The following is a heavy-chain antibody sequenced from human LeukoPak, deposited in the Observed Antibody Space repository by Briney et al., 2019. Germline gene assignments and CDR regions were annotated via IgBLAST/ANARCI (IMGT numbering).Heavy chain of an antibody. Sequence: SETLSLTCTVSGGSIRSLYWSWIRQPPGKGLEWIGYIFYSGSTNYNPSLKSRVTISVDTSENQFSLKLSSVTAADTAVYYCARHGSGYYFFDYWGQGTLVTVSS. J-gene: IGHJ4*02. V-gene: IGHV4-59*08. D-gene: IGHD3-3*01. CDR1: GGSIRSLY. CDR3: ARHGSGYYFFDY. CDR2: IFYSGST.